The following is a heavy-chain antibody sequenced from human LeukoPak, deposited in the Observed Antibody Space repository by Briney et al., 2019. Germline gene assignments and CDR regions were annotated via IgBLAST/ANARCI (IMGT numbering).Heavy chain of an antibody. V-gene: IGHV3-7*01. J-gene: IGHJ4*02. D-gene: IGHD7-27*01. CDR3: AKDNWGWVDY. CDR1: GFTFSSYW. Sequence: GGSLRLSCAASGFTFSSYWMSWVRQAPGKGLEWVANIKQDGSEKYYVDSVKGRFTISRDNSKNTLYLQMNSLRAEDTAVYYCAKDNWGWVDYWGQGTLVTVSS. CDR2: IKQDGSEK.